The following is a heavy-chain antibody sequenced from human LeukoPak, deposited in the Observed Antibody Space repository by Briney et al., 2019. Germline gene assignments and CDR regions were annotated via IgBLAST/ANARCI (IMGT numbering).Heavy chain of an antibody. CDR1: GGSFSGYY. D-gene: IGHD5-24*01. CDR2: INHSGST. CDR3: ARSGVATINY. J-gene: IGHJ4*02. Sequence: PSETLSLTCAVYGGSFSGYYWSWIRQPPGKGLEWIGEINHSGSTNYNPSLKSRVTISVDTSKNQFSLKLSSVTAADTAVYYCARSGVATINYWGQGTLVTVSS. V-gene: IGHV4-34*01.